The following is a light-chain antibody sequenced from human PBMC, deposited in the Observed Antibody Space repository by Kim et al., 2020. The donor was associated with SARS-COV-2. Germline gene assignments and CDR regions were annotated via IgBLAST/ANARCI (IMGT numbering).Light chain of an antibody. CDR1: SLRSYY. CDR3: NSRDSSGDHLV. CDR2: GKN. J-gene: IGLJ3*02. V-gene: IGLV3-19*01. Sequence: SFELTQDPAVSVALGQTVRITCQGDSLRSYYASWYQQKPGQGPVLVIYGKNNRPSGIPDRFSGSSSGNTASLTITGAQAEDEADYYCNSRDSSGDHLVFG.